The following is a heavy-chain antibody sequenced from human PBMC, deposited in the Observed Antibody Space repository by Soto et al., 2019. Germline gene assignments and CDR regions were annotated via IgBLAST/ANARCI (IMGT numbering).Heavy chain of an antibody. D-gene: IGHD2-15*01. J-gene: IGHJ4*02. Sequence: SATRSLTCTVSGGSISPFYWSWFRQPPGKGLEWIGYLYYSGNTNYNPSLKSRVTISVDASKNQVSLRLTSVTAADTAVYYCARVGGVAARTFDYWGQGTVVTVSS. CDR3: ARVGGVAARTFDY. CDR1: GGSISPFY. CDR2: LYYSGNT. V-gene: IGHV4-59*01.